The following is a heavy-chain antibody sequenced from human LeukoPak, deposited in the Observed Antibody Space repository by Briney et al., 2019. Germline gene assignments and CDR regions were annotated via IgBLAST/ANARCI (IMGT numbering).Heavy chain of an antibody. D-gene: IGHD4-17*01. CDR2: IYASGTT. V-gene: IGHV4-4*07. J-gene: IGHJ3*02. CDR1: VGSISNFY. Sequence: SETLSLTCTVSVGSISNFYWTWIRQPAGKGLEWIGRIYASGTTNYNPSLKSRATISVDKSKNQFSLKLTSVTAADTAVYYCARNAVYGDCALDIWGQGTMVTVSS. CDR3: ARNAVYGDCALDI.